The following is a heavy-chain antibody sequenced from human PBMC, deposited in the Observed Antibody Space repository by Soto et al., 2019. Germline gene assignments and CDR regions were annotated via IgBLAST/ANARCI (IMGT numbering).Heavy chain of an antibody. J-gene: IGHJ4*02. D-gene: IGHD2-2*01. CDR2: ITDSGDDT. V-gene: IGHV3-23*01. CDR3: AKLGSSSWSPHYYFDY. Sequence: GGSLRLSCAASGFTFNNYAMGWVRQAPGKGLEWISAITDSGDDTYYIDSVKGRFTISRDNSKSTLYLQMNSLRAEDTAIYYCAKLGSSSWSPHYYFDYWGQGTLVTVSS. CDR1: GFTFNNYA.